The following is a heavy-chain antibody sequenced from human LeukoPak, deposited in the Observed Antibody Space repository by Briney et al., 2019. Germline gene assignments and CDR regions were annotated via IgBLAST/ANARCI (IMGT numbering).Heavy chain of an antibody. D-gene: IGHD2-2*01. V-gene: IGHV3-48*04. J-gene: IGHJ4*02. CDR3: ARVSVWISIEVIPTALDY. CDR2: ISNSGGSK. CDR1: GFTFSSYA. Sequence: GGSLRLSCAASGFTFSSYAMSWVRQAPGKGLEWISYISNSGGSKYYADSVKGRFTISRDNAKDSLYLQMNSLRAEDTAVYYCARVSVWISIEVIPTALDYWGQGTLVTVSS.